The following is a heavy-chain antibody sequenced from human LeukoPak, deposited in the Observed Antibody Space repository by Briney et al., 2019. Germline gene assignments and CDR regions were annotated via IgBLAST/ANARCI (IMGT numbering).Heavy chain of an antibody. V-gene: IGHV3-30-3*01. CDR3: ARARVGATNFPFDY. D-gene: IGHD1-26*01. CDR2: ISYDGSNK. J-gene: IGHJ4*02. Sequence: PGGSLRLSCAASGFTFSSYAMHWVRQAPGKGLEWVAVISYDGSNKYYADSVKGRFTISRDNSKNTLYLQMNSLRAEDTAVYYCARARVGATNFPFDYWGQGTLVTVSS. CDR1: GFTFSSYA.